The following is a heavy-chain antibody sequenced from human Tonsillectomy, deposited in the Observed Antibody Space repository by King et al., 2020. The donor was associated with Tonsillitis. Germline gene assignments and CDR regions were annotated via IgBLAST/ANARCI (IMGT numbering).Heavy chain of an antibody. Sequence: VQLVESGGGLVQPGRSLRLSCAASGFTFDDYAMHWVRQAPGKGLEWVSGISGNSGSIGYADSVKGRFTISRDNAKNSLYLQMNSLRAEDPALYYCAKTNSSSWDYYYYGMDVWGQGTTVTVSS. CDR3: AKTNSSSWDYYYYGMDV. CDR2: ISGNSGSI. D-gene: IGHD6-13*01. V-gene: IGHV3-9*01. CDR1: GFTFDDYA. J-gene: IGHJ6*02.